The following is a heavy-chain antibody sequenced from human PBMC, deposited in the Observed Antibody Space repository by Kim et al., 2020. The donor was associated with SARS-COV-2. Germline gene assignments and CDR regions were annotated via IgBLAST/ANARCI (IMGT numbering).Heavy chain of an antibody. Sequence: ASVKVSCKASGYTFTSYAMHWVRQAPGQRLEWMGWINAGNGNTKYSQKFQGRVTITRDTSASTAYMELSSLRSEDTAVYYCASPASGQLWFGELFSRRNPRGMDVWGQGTTVTVSS. D-gene: IGHD3-10*01. CDR1: GYTFTSYA. CDR2: INAGNGNT. V-gene: IGHV1-3*01. CDR3: ASPASGQLWFGELFSRRNPRGMDV. J-gene: IGHJ6*02.